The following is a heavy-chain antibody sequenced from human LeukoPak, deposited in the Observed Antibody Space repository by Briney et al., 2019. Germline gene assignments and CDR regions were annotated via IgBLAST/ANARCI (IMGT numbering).Heavy chain of an antibody. CDR2: IIPIFGTA. Sequence: ASVKVSCKASGGTFSSYAISWVRQAPGQGLEWMGGIIPIFGTANYAQKFQGRVTITADESTSTAYMELSSLRSEDTAEYYCTRILSELTIFGVVIIGAFDIWGQGTMVTVSS. V-gene: IGHV1-69*13. D-gene: IGHD3-3*01. CDR1: GGTFSSYA. CDR3: TRILSELTIFGVVIIGAFDI. J-gene: IGHJ3*02.